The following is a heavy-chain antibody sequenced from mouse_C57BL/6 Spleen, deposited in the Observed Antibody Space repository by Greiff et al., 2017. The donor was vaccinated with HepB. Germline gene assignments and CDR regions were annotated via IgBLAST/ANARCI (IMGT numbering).Heavy chain of an antibody. CDR3: ATGASFAY. J-gene: IGHJ3*01. V-gene: IGHV1-69*01. CDR2: IDPSDSYT. Sequence: QVQLQQPGAELVMPGASVKLSCKASGYTFTSYWMHWVKQRPGQGLEWIGEIDPSDSYTNYNQKFKGKSTLTVDKSSSTAYMQLSSPTSEGSAVYYCATGASFAYWGQGTLVTVSA. CDR1: GYTFTSYW.